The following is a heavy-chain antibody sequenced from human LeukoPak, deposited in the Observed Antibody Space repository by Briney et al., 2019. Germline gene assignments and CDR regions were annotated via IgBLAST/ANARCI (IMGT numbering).Heavy chain of an antibody. D-gene: IGHD3-10*01. CDR1: GYTFTSYY. J-gene: IGHJ5*02. Sequence: ASVKVSCKASGYTFTSYYMHWVRQAPGQGLEWMGIINPSGGSTSYAQKFQGRVTMTRDTSTSTVYMELSSLRSEDTAVYYCSGGGFGELDWFDPWGQGTLVTVSS. CDR3: SGGGFGELDWFDP. V-gene: IGHV1-46*01. CDR2: INPSGGST.